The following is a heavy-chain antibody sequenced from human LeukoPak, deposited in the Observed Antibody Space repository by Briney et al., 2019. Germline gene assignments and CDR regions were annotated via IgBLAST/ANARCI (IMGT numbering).Heavy chain of an antibody. D-gene: IGHD2-2*01. Sequence: SVKVSCKASGGTFSSYAISWVRQAPGQGLEWMGGIIPIFGTANYAQKFQGRVTITADESTSTAYMELSSLRSEDTAVYYCARVPLTGCSSTSCYYVKGSYYGMDVWGQGTTVTVSS. CDR2: IIPIFGTA. V-gene: IGHV1-69*13. CDR1: GGTFSSYA. J-gene: IGHJ6*02. CDR3: ARVPLTGCSSTSCYYVKGSYYGMDV.